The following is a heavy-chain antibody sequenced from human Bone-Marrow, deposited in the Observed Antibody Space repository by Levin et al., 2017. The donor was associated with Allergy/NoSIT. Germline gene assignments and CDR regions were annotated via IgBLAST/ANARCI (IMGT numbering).Heavy chain of an antibody. V-gene: IGHV1-24*01. D-gene: IGHD3-22*01. CDR1: GYTLTELS. J-gene: IGHJ4*02. Sequence: GASVKVSCKVSGYTLTELSMHWVRQAPGKGLEWMGGFDPEDGETIYAQKFQGRVTMTEDTSTDTAYMELSSLRSEDTAVYYCATDGRGSSGYAGFDYWGQGTLVTVSS. CDR2: FDPEDGET. CDR3: ATDGRGSSGYAGFDY.